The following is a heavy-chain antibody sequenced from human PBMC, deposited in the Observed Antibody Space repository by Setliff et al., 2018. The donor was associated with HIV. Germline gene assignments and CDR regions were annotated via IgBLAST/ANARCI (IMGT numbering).Heavy chain of an antibody. J-gene: IGHJ4*02. D-gene: IGHD2-8*02. CDR2: ISYSGAT. Sequence: SETLSLTCNVSGGSISSGSYYWGWIRQPPGKGLEWIGSISYSGATKYYADSVKGRFTISRDNAKNSLYLVMNSLRADDTATYYCARDRLTSARYWTSDYWGQGTLVTVSS. CDR1: GGSISSGSYY. V-gene: IGHV4-39*02. CDR3: ARDRLTSARYWTSDY.